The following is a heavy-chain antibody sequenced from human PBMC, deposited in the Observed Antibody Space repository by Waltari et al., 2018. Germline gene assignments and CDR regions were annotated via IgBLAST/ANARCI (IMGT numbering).Heavy chain of an antibody. J-gene: IGHJ4*02. CDR1: GGSFSGYS. CDR2: INHSGST. V-gene: IGHV4-34*01. CDR3: ARRWSIAAPAFDY. Sequence: QVQLQQWGAGLLKPSATLSLTCAVYGGSFSGYSWSWIRQPPGKGLEWIGEINHSGSTNYNPSLKSRVTISVDTSKNQFSLKLSSVTAADTAVYYCARRWSIAAPAFDYWGQGTLVTVSS. D-gene: IGHD6-6*01.